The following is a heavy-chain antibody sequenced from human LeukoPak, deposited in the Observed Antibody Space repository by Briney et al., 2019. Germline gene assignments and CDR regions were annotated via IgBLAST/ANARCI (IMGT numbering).Heavy chain of an antibody. Sequence: ASVKVSCKASGYTFTNYAMNWVRQAPGQGLEWMGWINTNTGNPTYAQGFTGRFVFSLDTSVSTAYLQISSLKAEDTAVYYCGGSGSPYYYYYGMDVWGQGTTVTVSS. J-gene: IGHJ6*02. CDR3: GGSGSPYYYYYGMDV. CDR2: INTNTGNP. D-gene: IGHD3-10*01. CDR1: GYTFTNYA. V-gene: IGHV7-4-1*02.